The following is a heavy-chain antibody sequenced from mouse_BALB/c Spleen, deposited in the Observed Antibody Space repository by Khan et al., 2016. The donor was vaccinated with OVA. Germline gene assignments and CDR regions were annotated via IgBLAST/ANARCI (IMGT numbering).Heavy chain of an antibody. CDR2: ITYSGNI. Sequence: VQLQQSGPSLVKPSQTLSLSCSVTGDSITSGFWNWIRKFPGNKFEYLGYITYSGNIYYNPSLKSRISITRDTSKSQYYLQLNSVTTEDTATYYCARSYGSWAMDYWGQGTSVTVS. D-gene: IGHD1-1*01. J-gene: IGHJ4*01. V-gene: IGHV3-8*02. CDR3: ARSYGSWAMDY. CDR1: GDSITSGF.